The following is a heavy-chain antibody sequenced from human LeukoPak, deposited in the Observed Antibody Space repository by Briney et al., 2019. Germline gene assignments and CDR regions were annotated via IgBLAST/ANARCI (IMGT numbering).Heavy chain of an antibody. J-gene: IGHJ4*02. CDR1: GYTFSGYY. Sequence: ASVKVSCKASGYTFSGYYIHWVRQAPGHGLEWMGWVNPNNGDTVYAQRFQGRVTMTRDTSISTAYMELSRLSFDDTAVYYCARFLIGTKFYFDYWGQGTLVTVSS. D-gene: IGHD1-7*01. CDR2: VNPNNGDT. V-gene: IGHV1-2*02. CDR3: ARFLIGTKFYFDY.